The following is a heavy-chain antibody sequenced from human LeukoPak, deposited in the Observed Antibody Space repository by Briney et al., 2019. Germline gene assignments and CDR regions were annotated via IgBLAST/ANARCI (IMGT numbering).Heavy chain of an antibody. CDR2: INWNGGRT. CDR3: AREREDSGSYPFDY. D-gene: IGHD1-26*01. CDR1: GFTFDDDG. Sequence: GRSLRLSCAAAGFTFDDDGMRSVRQAPGEGLGWVSGINWNGGRTGYADSVKGRFTISRDNAKNSLYLQMNSLRAEDTALYHCAREREDSGSYPFDYWGQGTLVPVSS. V-gene: IGHV3-20*01. J-gene: IGHJ4*02.